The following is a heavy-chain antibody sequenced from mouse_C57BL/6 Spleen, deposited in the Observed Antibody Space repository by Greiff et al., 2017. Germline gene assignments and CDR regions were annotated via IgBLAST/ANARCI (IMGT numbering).Heavy chain of an antibody. V-gene: IGHV1-52*01. CDR1: GYTFTSYW. CDR3: ARSNYGSPPFAY. CDR2: IDPSDSET. J-gene: IGHJ3*01. Sequence: QVQLQQSGAELVRPGSSVKLSCKASGYTFTSYWMHWVKQRPIQGLEWIGNIDPSDSETHYNQKFKDKAPLTVDKSSSTAYMQLSSLTSEDSAVYYCARSNYGSPPFAYWGQGTLVTVSA. D-gene: IGHD1-1*01.